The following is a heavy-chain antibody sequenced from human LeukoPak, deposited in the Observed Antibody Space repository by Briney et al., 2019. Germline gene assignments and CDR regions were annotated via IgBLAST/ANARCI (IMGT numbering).Heavy chain of an antibody. V-gene: IGHV1-18*01. J-gene: IGHJ4*02. CDR1: GYTFTSYG. CDR2: ISAYNGNT. D-gene: IGHD3-22*01. CDR3: ATTYYYDSSGPDAGFDY. Sequence: ASVKVSCKASGYTFTSYGISWVRQAPGQGLEWMGWISAYNGNTNYAQKLQGRVTMTTDTSTSIDYMELRSLRSDDTAVYYCATTYYYDSSGPDAGFDYWGQGTLVTVSS.